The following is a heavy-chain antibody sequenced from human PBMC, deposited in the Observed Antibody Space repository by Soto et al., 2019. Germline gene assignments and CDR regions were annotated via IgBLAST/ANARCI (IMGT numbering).Heavy chain of an antibody. CDR1: GGSISTYY. Sequence: SETLSLTCTVSGGSISTYYWSWIRQPPGKGLEWIGYIYYSGSTSYNPSLKSRVTISVDTSKNQFSLKLRSVTAADTAVYYCAGDRSSGWDQGYGMDVWGQGTTVTAP. D-gene: IGHD6-19*01. CDR3: AGDRSSGWDQGYGMDV. CDR2: IYYSGST. J-gene: IGHJ6*02. V-gene: IGHV4-59*01.